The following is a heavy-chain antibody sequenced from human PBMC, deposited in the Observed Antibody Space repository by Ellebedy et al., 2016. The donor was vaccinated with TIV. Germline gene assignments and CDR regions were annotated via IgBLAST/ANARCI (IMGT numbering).Heavy chain of an antibody. CDR1: GGTFSSYA. CDR2: IIPIFGTA. J-gene: IGHJ5*02. V-gene: IGHV1-69*13. Sequence: ASVKVSXKASGGTFSSYAISWVRQAPGQGLEWMGGIIPIFGTANYAQKFQGRVTITADESTSTAYMELRSLRSEDTAVYYCASGYCGGDCYSRGWWFDPWGQGTLVTVSS. D-gene: IGHD2-21*02. CDR3: ASGYCGGDCYSRGWWFDP.